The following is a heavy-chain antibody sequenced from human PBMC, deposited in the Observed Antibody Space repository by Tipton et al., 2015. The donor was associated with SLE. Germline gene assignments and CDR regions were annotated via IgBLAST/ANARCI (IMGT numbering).Heavy chain of an antibody. D-gene: IGHD3-22*01. V-gene: IGHV4-59*13. CDR1: GASTNTKY. CDR2: ANRNEGT. J-gene: IGHJ4*02. Sequence: LRLSCTVSGASTNTKYWTWIRQSPGKGLEWIGYANRNEGTKIKSSLERRVTISLDTSRSQFSLRLSSVTAADTAVYYCAGDSSGSYYDRGGYYYSYYFDYWGRGTLVTVSS. CDR3: AGDSSGSYYDRGGYYYSYYFDY.